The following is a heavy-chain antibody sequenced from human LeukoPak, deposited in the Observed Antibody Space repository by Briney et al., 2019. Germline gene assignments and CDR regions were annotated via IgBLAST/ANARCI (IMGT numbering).Heavy chain of an antibody. Sequence: GGSLRLSCAASGFTFSSYWMHWVRQAPGKGLVWVSRINSDGSSTSYADSVKGRFTVSRDNSKNTLYLQMNSLRAEDTAVYYCVRGAYSSSWLNFDYWGQGTLVTVSS. D-gene: IGHD6-13*01. CDR3: VRGAYSSSWLNFDY. V-gene: IGHV3-74*01. J-gene: IGHJ4*02. CDR2: INSDGSST. CDR1: GFTFSSYW.